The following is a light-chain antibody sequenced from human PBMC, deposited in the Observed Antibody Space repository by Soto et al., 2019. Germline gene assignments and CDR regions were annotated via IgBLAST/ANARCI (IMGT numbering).Light chain of an antibody. CDR2: GNS. CDR3: QSYDSSLSGWV. CDR1: SSNIGAGYD. V-gene: IGLV1-40*01. J-gene: IGLJ3*02. Sequence: QSVLTQPPSVSGAPGQRVTISCTGSSSNIGAGYDVHWYQQLPGTAPKLLIYGNSNRPSGVPDRFSGSKSGTSASLAITGLRAEDEADYSCQSYDSSLSGWVFGEGTQLTVL.